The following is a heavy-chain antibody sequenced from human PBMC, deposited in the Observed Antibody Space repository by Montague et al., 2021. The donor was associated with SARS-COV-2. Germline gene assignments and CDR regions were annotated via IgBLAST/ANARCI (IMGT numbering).Heavy chain of an antibody. J-gene: IGHJ4*02. CDR2: ISWNSGSI. Sequence: SLRLSCAASGFTFDDSAMHWVWQAPGKGLEWVSGISWNSGSIGYADSVKGRFTISRDNAKNSLYLQMDSLRAEDTALYYCAKAHYYDSSGYDNWGQGTLVTVSS. CDR1: GFTFDDSA. CDR3: AKAHYYDSSGYDN. V-gene: IGHV3-9*01. D-gene: IGHD3-22*01.